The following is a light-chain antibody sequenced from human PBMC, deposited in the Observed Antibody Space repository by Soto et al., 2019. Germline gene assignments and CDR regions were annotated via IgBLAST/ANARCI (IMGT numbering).Light chain of an antibody. CDR1: QTVTTD. J-gene: IGKJ1*01. CDR3: HQTRA. V-gene: IGKV3-11*01. Sequence: GERATLSCRASQTVTTDLAWYQQKPGQAPRLVIHDASKRATDIPARFSGSGSGTDFTLTISSLEPEDFAVFYCHQTRASGQGTKA. CDR2: DAS.